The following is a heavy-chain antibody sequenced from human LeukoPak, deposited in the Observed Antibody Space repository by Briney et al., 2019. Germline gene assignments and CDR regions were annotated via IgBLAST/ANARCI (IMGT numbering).Heavy chain of an antibody. D-gene: IGHD3-22*01. V-gene: IGHV5-51*01. J-gene: IGHJ4*02. CDR2: IYPGDSDT. Sequence: PGESLKISCKGSGYSFTSYWIGWVRQMPGKGLEWMGIIYPGDSDTRYSPSFQGQVTISADKSISTAYLQWSSLKASDTAMYYCARRSKYYYDSSGYYYDYWGQGTLVTVSS. CDR3: ARRSKYYYDSSGYYYDY. CDR1: GYSFTSYW.